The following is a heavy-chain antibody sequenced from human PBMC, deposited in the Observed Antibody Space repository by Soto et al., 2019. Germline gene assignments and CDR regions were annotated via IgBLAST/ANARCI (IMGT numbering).Heavy chain of an antibody. CDR2: IIPILGIA. J-gene: IGHJ4*02. CDR3: APHRGGVAAPGY. V-gene: IGHV1-69*02. Sequence: QGQLVQSGAEVKKPGSSVKVSCKASGGTFSSYTNSWVRQAPGQGLEWMGRIIPILGIANYAQKFQGRVTITADKSTSTAYMELSSLRSEDTAVYYCAPHRGGVAAPGYWGQGTLVTVSS. D-gene: IGHD2-15*01. CDR1: GGTFSSYT.